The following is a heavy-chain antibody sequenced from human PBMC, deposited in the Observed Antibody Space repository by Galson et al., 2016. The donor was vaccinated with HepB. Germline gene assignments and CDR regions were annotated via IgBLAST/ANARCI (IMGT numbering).Heavy chain of an antibody. CDR2: INPSGGAA. CDR1: GGTFSNYA. V-gene: IGHV1-46*01. J-gene: IGHJ4*02. Sequence: SVKVSCKASGGTFSNYAIGWVRQAPGQGLEWMGIINPSGGAATYAQKFQGRVDMTKDTSTSTVYMELSSLTSDDTAVYYCAREDGGVYIFWGQGTLVTVSS. D-gene: IGHD6-13*01. CDR3: AREDGGVYIF.